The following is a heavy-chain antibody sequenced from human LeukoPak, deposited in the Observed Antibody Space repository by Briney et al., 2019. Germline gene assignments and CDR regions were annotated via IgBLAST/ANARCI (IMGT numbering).Heavy chain of an antibody. CDR2: ISGSGGST. V-gene: IGHV3-23*01. CDR1: GFTFSSYA. Sequence: GGSLRLSCAASGFTFSSYAMSWVRQAPGKGLEWVSAISGSGGSTYYADSVKGRFTISRDNSKNTLYLQMNSLRAGDTAVYYCAKYREGHDSFSAFDYWGQGTLVTVSS. D-gene: IGHD5-12*01. J-gene: IGHJ4*02. CDR3: AKYREGHDSFSAFDY.